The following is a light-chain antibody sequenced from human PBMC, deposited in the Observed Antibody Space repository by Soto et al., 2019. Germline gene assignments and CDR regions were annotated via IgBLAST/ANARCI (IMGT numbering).Light chain of an antibody. CDR3: TSQVGNDTWV. CDR1: SSDVGAYKY. Sequence: QSALTQPPSASGSPGQSVTISCTGTSSDVGAYKYVSWYQQYPGKAPKLMIYEVTKRPSGVPERFSGSKSGNTASLTGSGLQAEDEAEYYCTSQVGNDTWVFGGGTKHTVL. CDR2: EVT. J-gene: IGLJ3*02. V-gene: IGLV2-8*01.